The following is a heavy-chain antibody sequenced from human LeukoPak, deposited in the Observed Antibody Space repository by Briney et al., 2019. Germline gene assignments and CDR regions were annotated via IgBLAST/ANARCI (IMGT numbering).Heavy chain of an antibody. V-gene: IGHV3-74*01. CDR2: INGDGSTS. J-gene: IGHJ4*02. CDR3: ARASDRNSINFDY. CDR1: GFTFSSYW. D-gene: IGHD1-7*01. Sequence: GGSLRLSCAASGFTFSSYWMHWVRQAPGKGLVWVSRINGDGSTSNYADSVKGRFTISRDNAKNTLYLQMNSLRAEDTAVYYCARASDRNSINFDYWGQGTLVTVSS.